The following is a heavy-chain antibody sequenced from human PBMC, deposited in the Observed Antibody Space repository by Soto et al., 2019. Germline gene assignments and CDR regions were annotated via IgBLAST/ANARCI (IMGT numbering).Heavy chain of an antibody. Sequence: QVQLVESGGGVVQPGRSLRLCCAASGLTIRSYAMHWVRQAPGKGLEWVAVISYDGSKKFHADAVKGRFTISRDNSKSTLYQQMNSLRAEDTAVYYCARDSAVAAPNWFDPWGQGTLVTVSS. CDR2: ISYDGSKK. J-gene: IGHJ5*02. CDR3: ARDSAVAAPNWFDP. CDR1: GLTIRSYA. V-gene: IGHV3-30-3*01. D-gene: IGHD6-19*01.